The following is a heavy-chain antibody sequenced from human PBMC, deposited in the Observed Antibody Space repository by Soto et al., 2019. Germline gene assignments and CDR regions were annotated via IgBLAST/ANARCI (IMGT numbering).Heavy chain of an antibody. V-gene: IGHV3-33*01. J-gene: IGHJ4*02. Sequence: GGSLRLSCAASGFTFSSYGMHWVRQAPGKGLEWVAVIWYDGSNKYYADSVKGRFTISRDNSKNTLYLQMNSLRAEDTAVYYCESFKNYYGDQKREDYWGQGTLVTVYS. CDR2: IWYDGSNK. D-gene: IGHD4-17*01. CDR1: GFTFSSYG. CDR3: ESFKNYYGDQKREDY.